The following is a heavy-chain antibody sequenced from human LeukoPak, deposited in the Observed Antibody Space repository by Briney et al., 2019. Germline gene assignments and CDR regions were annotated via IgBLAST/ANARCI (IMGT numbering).Heavy chain of an antibody. Sequence: ASVTVSCKASGYTFTIYGISWVRQAPGQGLEWMGWISAYNGNTNYAQKLQGRVTMTTDTSTSTAYMELRSLRSDDTAVYYCARVTDYYDSSDGTLFDYWGQGTLVTVSS. CDR1: GYTFTIYG. D-gene: IGHD3-22*01. V-gene: IGHV1-18*01. J-gene: IGHJ4*02. CDR2: ISAYNGNT. CDR3: ARVTDYYDSSDGTLFDY.